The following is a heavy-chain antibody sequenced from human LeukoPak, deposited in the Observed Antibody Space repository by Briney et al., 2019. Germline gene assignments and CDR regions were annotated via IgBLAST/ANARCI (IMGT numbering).Heavy chain of an antibody. D-gene: IGHD1-1*01. CDR3: ARASTHSDY. CDR1: GGSFSGYY. V-gene: IGHV4-34*01. CDR2: INHSGST. J-gene: IGHJ4*02. Sequence: PPETLSLTCAVYGGSFSGYYWSWIRQPPGKGLEWIGEINHSGSTNYNPSLKSRVTISVDTSKNQFSLKLSSVTAADTAVYYCARASTHSDYWGQGTLVTVSS.